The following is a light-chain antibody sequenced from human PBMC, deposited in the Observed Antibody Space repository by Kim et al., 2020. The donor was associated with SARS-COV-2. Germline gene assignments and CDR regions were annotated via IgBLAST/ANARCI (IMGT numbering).Light chain of an antibody. CDR1: QTLLYSNGYNY. CDR2: SGS. J-gene: IGKJ5*01. Sequence: DIVMTQSPLSLTVTPGEPASISCRSSQTLLYSNGYNYLYWYVQKAGQSPQLLIYSGSNRASGVPDRFSGSGSGTDFTLKISRVEAEDVGVYYCMQALQTPVTFGQGTRLEIK. V-gene: IGKV2-28*01. CDR3: MQALQTPVT.